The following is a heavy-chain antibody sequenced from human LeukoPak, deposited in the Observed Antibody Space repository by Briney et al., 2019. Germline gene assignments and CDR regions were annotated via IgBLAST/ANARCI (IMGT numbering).Heavy chain of an antibody. J-gene: IGHJ4*02. V-gene: IGHV1-18*01. Sequence: GASVKVSCKASGYTFTSYGISWVRQAPGQGLEWMGWISAYNGNTNYAQKLQGRVTMTTDTSTSTAYMELRSLRSDDTAVYYCARDPDSSGWSRVPSDYWGQGTLVTVSS. CDR1: GYTFTSYG. CDR2: ISAYNGNT. D-gene: IGHD6-19*01. CDR3: ARDPDSSGWSRVPSDY.